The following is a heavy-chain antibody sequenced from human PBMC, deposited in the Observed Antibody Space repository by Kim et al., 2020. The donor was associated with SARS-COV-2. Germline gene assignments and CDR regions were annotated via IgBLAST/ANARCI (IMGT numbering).Heavy chain of an antibody. CDR3: AGIRGRDYFDS. D-gene: IGHD1-26*01. J-gene: IGHJ4*02. Sequence: PSVKVSCKSSGGTFSTYALSWVRQAPGQGLEWMGGIILMFGTPNFAQKFQGRVTITADKSTSTSYMELSSLRSEDTAMYYCAGIRGRDYFDSWGQGTLVTVSS. CDR2: IILMFGTP. CDR1: GGTFSTYA. V-gene: IGHV1-69*06.